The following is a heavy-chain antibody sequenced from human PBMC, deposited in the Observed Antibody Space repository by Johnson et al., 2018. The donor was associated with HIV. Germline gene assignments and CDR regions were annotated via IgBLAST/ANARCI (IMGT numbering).Heavy chain of an antibody. CDR2: IGTAGDT. V-gene: IGHV3-13*01. CDR3: ARDHPTPGARVHVFDL. CDR1: GFTFSCYD. Sequence: VQLVESGGGLVQPGGSLRLSCAASGFTFSCYDVHWVRQATGKGLEWVSPIGTAGDTYYPGSVKGRFTISRDNAKNSLNLQMNSLRAEDTAVYYCARDHPTPGARVHVFDLWGQGTMVTVSS. D-gene: IGHD2-15*01. J-gene: IGHJ3*01.